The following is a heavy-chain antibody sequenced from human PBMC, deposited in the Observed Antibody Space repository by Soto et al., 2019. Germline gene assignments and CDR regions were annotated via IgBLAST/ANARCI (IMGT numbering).Heavy chain of an antibody. V-gene: IGHV3-33*01. CDR2: IWYDGSNK. J-gene: IGHJ6*02. Sequence: GGSLRLSCAASGFTFSSYGMHWVRQAPGKGLEWVAVIWYDGSNKYYADSVKGRFTISRDNSKNTLYLQMNSLRAEDTAVYYCARDEGAVAPKYSSGWFTYYYYGMDVWGQGTTVTVSS. CDR3: ARDEGAVAPKYSSGWFTYYYYGMDV. D-gene: IGHD6-19*01. CDR1: GFTFSSYG.